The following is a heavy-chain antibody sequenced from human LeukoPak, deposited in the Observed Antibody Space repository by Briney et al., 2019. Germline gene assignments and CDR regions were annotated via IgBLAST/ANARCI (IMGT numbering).Heavy chain of an antibody. D-gene: IGHD6-13*01. V-gene: IGHV1-69*05. Sequence: ASVKVSXKASGGTFSSYAISWVRQAPGQGLEWMGRIIPIFGTANYAQKFQGRVTITTDESTSTAYMELSSLRSEDTAVYYCARVAGIAAAFDYWGQGTLVTVSS. J-gene: IGHJ4*02. CDR1: GGTFSSYA. CDR2: IIPIFGTA. CDR3: ARVAGIAAAFDY.